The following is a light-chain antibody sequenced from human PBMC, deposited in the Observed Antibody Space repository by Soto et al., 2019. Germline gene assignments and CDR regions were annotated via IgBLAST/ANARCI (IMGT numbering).Light chain of an antibody. J-gene: IGKJ2*01. CDR1: QSVSSY. CDR3: QQRSHWPPYT. V-gene: IGKV3-11*01. Sequence: EIVLTQSPATLSLSPGERATLSCRASQSVSSYLAWYQQKPGQAPRLLIYDASNRATDIPARFSGRRSGTDFTLTISSLEPEDFAVYYCQQRSHWPPYTFGQGTKLEIK. CDR2: DAS.